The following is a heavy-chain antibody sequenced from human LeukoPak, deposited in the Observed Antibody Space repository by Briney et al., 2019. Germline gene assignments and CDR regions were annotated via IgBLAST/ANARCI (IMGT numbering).Heavy chain of an antibody. V-gene: IGHV4-34*01. CDR2: FSYGGST. CDR1: VGTFSGHY. J-gene: IGHJ5*02. D-gene: IGHD3-9*01. Sequence: SETLSLTCAVYVGTFSGHYWSWICQAPGKGLEWIGSFSYGGSTDYHPSLKSRVTISVDTSKNQFSLNLTSVTAADAAVYYCARRPYDILTGYPFDPWGQGTLVTVSS. CDR3: ARRPYDILTGYPFDP.